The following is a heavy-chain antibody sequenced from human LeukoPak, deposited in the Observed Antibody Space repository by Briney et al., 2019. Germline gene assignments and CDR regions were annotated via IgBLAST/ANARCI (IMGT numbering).Heavy chain of an antibody. CDR2: INHSGST. CDR3: ARYSGWFWYYFDY. J-gene: IGHJ4*02. CDR1: GGSFSGYY. D-gene: IGHD6-19*01. Sequence: SETLSLTCAVYGGSFSGYYWSWIRQPPGKGLEWIGEINHSGSTNYNPSLKSRVTISVDTSKNQFSLKLSSVTASDTAVYYCARYSGWFWYYFDYWGQGTMVTVSS. V-gene: IGHV4-34*01.